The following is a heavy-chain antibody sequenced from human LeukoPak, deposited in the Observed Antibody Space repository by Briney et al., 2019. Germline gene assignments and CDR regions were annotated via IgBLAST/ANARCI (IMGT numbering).Heavy chain of an antibody. D-gene: IGHD1/OR15-1a*01. CDR1: GGTFSSYA. J-gene: IGHJ4*02. CDR3: ASTVLSYNWNSPFDY. V-gene: IGHV1-69*13. CDR2: IIPIFGTA. Sequence: SVKVSCKASGGTFSSYAISWVRQAPGQGLEWMGGIIPIFGTANYTQKFQGRVTITADESTSTAYMELSSLRSEDTAVYYCASTVLSYNWNSPFDYWGQGTLVTVSS.